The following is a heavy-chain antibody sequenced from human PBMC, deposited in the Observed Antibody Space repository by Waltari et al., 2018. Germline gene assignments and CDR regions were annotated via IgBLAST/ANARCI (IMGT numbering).Heavy chain of an antibody. CDR2: IKQDGSEK. J-gene: IGHJ6*03. CDR3: ARTAVPLYYYYMDV. Sequence: EVQLVESGGGLVQPGGSLRLSCAASGFTFSSYWMSWVRQAPGKGLEGVANIKQDGSEKYYVDSVKGRFTISRDNAKNSLYLQMNSLRAEDTAVYYCARTAVPLYYYYMDVWGKGTTVTVSS. CDR1: GFTFSSYW. V-gene: IGHV3-7*01. D-gene: IGHD2-21*02.